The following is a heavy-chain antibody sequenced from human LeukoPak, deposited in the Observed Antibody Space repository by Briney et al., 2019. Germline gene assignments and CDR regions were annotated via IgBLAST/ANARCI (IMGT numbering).Heavy chain of an antibody. Sequence: ASVKVSCKASGYTFTSYYMHWVRQAPGQGLEWMGIINPSGGSTSYAQKFQGRVTMTRNTSISTAYMELSSLRSEDTAVYYCARGINGYNLDWGQGTLVTVSS. CDR2: INPSGGST. V-gene: IGHV1-46*01. J-gene: IGHJ4*02. D-gene: IGHD5-24*01. CDR1: GYTFTSYY. CDR3: ARGINGYNLD.